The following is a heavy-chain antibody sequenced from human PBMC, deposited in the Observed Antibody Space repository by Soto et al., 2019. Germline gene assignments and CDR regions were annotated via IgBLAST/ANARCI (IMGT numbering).Heavy chain of an antibody. Sequence: QVQLQESGPGLVKPSETLSLTCTVSGGSISSGGSYWSCIRQHPGKGLEWIGYIFTSGSTYYNPSLKSRVTVSVDTSQNQFSLRLSSVTAADTAVYYCARGVGHSAKVGYWGQGTLVTVSS. D-gene: IGHD3-3*01. V-gene: IGHV4-31*03. CDR1: GGSISSGGSY. J-gene: IGHJ4*02. CDR3: ARGVGHSAKVGY. CDR2: IFTSGST.